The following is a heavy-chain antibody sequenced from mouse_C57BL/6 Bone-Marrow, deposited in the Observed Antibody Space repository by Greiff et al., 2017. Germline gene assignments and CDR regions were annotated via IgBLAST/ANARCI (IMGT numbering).Heavy chain of an antibody. V-gene: IGHV1-42*01. D-gene: IGHD2-14*01. CDR2: INPSTGGT. CDR3: ARCNRGYYFDY. CDR1: GYSFTGYY. Sequence: LVESGPELVKPGASVKISCKASGYSFTGYYMNWAKHSPEKSLEWIGEINPSTGGTTYNQTFKVKATLTVEKSSSTAYMQLKSLTSEDSAVYYCARCNRGYYFDYCGQGTTLTVSS. J-gene: IGHJ2*01.